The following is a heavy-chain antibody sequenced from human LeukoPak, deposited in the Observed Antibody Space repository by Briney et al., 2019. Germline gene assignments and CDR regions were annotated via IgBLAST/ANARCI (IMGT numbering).Heavy chain of an antibody. CDR2: IYYSGST. J-gene: IGHJ5*02. CDR1: GGSISSYY. Sequence: PSETLSLTCTVSGGSISSYYWSWIRQPPRKGLEWIGYIYYSGSTNYNPSLKSRVTISVDTSKNQFSLKLSSVTAADTAVYYCARPRGSSGPLDPWGQGTLVTVSS. V-gene: IGHV4-59*01. CDR3: ARPRGSSGPLDP. D-gene: IGHD3-22*01.